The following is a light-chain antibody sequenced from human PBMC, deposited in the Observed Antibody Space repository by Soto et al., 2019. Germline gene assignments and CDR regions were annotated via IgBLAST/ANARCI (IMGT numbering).Light chain of an antibody. Sequence: VQVSQSPATLSACVGDRVTITCRASQSISSWLAWYQQKPGKAPKLLIFAASSLQSGVPSRFSGSGSGTNFTLTISSLQPEDFAAYYCQQSYSAPITFGQGTRLEIK. CDR1: QSISSW. CDR2: AAS. CDR3: QQSYSAPIT. V-gene: IGKV1-39*01. J-gene: IGKJ5*01.